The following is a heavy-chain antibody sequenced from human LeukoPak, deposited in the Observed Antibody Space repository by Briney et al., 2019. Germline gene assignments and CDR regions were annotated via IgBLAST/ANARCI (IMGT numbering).Heavy chain of an antibody. J-gene: IGHJ4*02. V-gene: IGHV4-39*01. CDR3: ARSIAAAGTEHFDY. Sequence: SETLSLTCTVSGGSISSSSYYWGWIRQPPGKGLEWIGSIYYSGSTYYNPSLKSRVTISVDTSKNQFSLKLSSVTAADTAVYYCARSIAAAGTEHFDYWGQGTLVTVSS. CDR2: IYYSGST. CDR1: GGSISSSSYY. D-gene: IGHD6-13*01.